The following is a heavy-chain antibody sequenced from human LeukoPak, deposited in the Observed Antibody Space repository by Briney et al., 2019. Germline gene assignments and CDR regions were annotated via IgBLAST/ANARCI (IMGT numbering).Heavy chain of an antibody. CDR1: GDSFTTYW. Sequence: GESLKISCKGSGDSFTTYWISWVRQMPGKGLEWMGRIDPSDSYTHYSPPFQGHVTISADTSISTAYLQWSSLKASDTGIYYCARHRFDAAGYSSRWYWFDSWGQGTLVTVSS. V-gene: IGHV5-10-1*01. CDR3: ARHRFDAAGYSSRWYWFDS. J-gene: IGHJ5*01. CDR2: IDPSDSYT. D-gene: IGHD6-13*01.